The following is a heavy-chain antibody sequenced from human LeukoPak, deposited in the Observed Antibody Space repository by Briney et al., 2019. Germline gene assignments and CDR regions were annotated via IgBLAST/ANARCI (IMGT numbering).Heavy chain of an antibody. Sequence: GGSLRLSCAASGFTFSSYAMHWVRQAPGKGLEWVAVISYDGSNKYYADSVKGRFTISRDNSKNTLYLQMNSLRAEDTAVYYCARELHYDSSGYYSNDYWGQGTLVTVSS. CDR1: GFTFSSYA. CDR3: ARELHYDSSGYYSNDY. D-gene: IGHD3-22*01. V-gene: IGHV3-30*04. CDR2: ISYDGSNK. J-gene: IGHJ4*02.